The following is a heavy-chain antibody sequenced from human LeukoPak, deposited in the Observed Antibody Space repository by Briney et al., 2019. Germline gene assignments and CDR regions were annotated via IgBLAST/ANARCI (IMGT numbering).Heavy chain of an antibody. D-gene: IGHD1-26*01. CDR1: GYTFTGYY. V-gene: IGHV1-69*13. Sequence: SVKVSCKASGYTFTGYYMHWVRQAPGQGLEWMGGIIPIFGTANYAQKFQGRVTITADESTSTAYMELSSLRSEDTAVYYCARGGQWGYFDYWGQGTLVTVSS. J-gene: IGHJ4*02. CDR2: IIPIFGTA. CDR3: ARGGQWGYFDY.